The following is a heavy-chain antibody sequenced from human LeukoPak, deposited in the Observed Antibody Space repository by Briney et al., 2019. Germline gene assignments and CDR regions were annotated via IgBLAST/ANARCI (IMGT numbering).Heavy chain of an antibody. J-gene: IGHJ5*02. Sequence: GRSLRLSCAASGFTFDDYAMDWVRQAPGKGLEWVSGISWNSGSIGYADSVKGRFTISRDNAKNYLYLQMNSLRAEDTALYYCAKDKGDYGSGVRGFDPWGQGTLVAVSS. CDR1: GFTFDDYA. V-gene: IGHV3-9*01. D-gene: IGHD3-10*01. CDR2: ISWNSGSI. CDR3: AKDKGDYGSGVRGFDP.